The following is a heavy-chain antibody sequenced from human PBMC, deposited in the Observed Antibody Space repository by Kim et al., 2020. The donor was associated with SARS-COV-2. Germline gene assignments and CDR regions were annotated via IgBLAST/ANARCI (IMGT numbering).Heavy chain of an antibody. CDR3: ARVGVWDMIVVALFPLDI. Sequence: GGSLRLSCAASGFTFSSYAMHWVRQAPGKGLEWVAVISYDGSNKYYADSVKGRFTISRDNSKNTLYLQMNSLRAEDTAVYYCARVGVWDMIVVALFPLDIWGQGTMVTVSS. CDR1: GFTFSSYA. D-gene: IGHD3-22*01. CDR2: ISYDGSNK. J-gene: IGHJ3*02. V-gene: IGHV3-30*04.